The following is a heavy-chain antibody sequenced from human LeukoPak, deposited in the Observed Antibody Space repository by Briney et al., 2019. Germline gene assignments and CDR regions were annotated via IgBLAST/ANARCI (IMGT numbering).Heavy chain of an antibody. D-gene: IGHD3-10*01. Sequence: SETLSLTCAVYGGSFSGYYWSWIRQPPGKGLEWIGEINHSGSTNYNPSLKSRVTISVDTSKNQFSRKLSSVTAADTAVYYCARTRPYYYGSGSSDYWGQGTLVTVSS. V-gene: IGHV4-34*01. J-gene: IGHJ4*02. CDR3: ARTRPYYYGSGSSDY. CDR1: GGSFSGYY. CDR2: INHSGST.